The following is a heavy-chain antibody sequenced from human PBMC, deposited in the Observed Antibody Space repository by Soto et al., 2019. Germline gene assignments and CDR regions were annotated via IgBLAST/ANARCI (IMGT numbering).Heavy chain of an antibody. D-gene: IGHD2-2*01. V-gene: IGHV4-59*01. CDR2: IYYSGST. J-gene: IGHJ6*02. CDR3: ARGTGFPIVVVPAAPRYYGMEV. Sequence: QVQLQESGPGLVKPSETLSLTCTVSGGSISSYYWSWIRQPPGKGLEWIGYIYYSGSTNYNPSLTSRVSISVHTSKNQFSLKLRSVTAADQAVYYCARGTGFPIVVVPAAPRYYGMEVWGQGTTVTVSS. CDR1: GGSISSYY.